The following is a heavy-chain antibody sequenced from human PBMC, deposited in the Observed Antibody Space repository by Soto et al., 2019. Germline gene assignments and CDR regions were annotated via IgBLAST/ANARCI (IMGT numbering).Heavy chain of an antibody. J-gene: IGHJ4*02. Sequence: SETLSLTCTVSGDSISSGDYYWSWIRQPPGKGLEWIGCIYYSGNTYYNPSLKRRFSISVDTSKNQFSLQLSSVTVADTAVYNCARVFKRYGSPAGYPEYWGVGLLVKVSS. CDR1: GDSISSGDYY. V-gene: IGHV4-30-4*01. CDR3: ARVFKRYGSPAGYPEY. D-gene: IGHD5-18*01. CDR2: IYYSGNT.